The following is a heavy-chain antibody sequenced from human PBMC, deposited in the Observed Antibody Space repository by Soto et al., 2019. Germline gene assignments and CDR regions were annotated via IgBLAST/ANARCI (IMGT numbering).Heavy chain of an antibody. Sequence: QVQLVESGGGVVQPGRSLRLSCAASGFTFSSYGMHWVRQAPGKGLEWVAVISYDGSNKYYADSVKGRFTISRDNSKNTLYLQMNSLRAEDTAVYYCAKAKGVEQWLEDYWGQGTLVTVSS. CDR3: AKAKGVEQWLEDY. J-gene: IGHJ4*02. CDR1: GFTFSSYG. D-gene: IGHD6-19*01. CDR2: ISYDGSNK. V-gene: IGHV3-30*18.